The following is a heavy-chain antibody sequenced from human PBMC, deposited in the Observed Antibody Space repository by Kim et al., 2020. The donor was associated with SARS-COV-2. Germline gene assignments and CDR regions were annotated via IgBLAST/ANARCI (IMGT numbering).Heavy chain of an antibody. D-gene: IGHD2-2*01. V-gene: IGHV3-23*01. CDR3: ARNGGEDETSWNNWFDP. J-gene: IGHJ5*02. Sequence: VEGRFTISRDNSRNPLYLKMNSLGAEDTAVYYCARNGGEDETSWNNWFDPWGQGTLVTVSA.